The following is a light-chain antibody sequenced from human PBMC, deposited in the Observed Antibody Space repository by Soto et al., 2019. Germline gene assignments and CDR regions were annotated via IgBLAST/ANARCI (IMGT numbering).Light chain of an antibody. CDR2: RNN. CDR1: RSNIGSNY. Sequence: QSVLTQPPSASGTPGQRVTISCSGSRSNIGSNYVYWFQQLPGTAPRLLIYRNNQRPSGVPDRFSGSKSGTSASLAISGLRSGDEADYYCAAWDDSLSVYYVFGTGTKVTVL. J-gene: IGLJ1*01. V-gene: IGLV1-47*01. CDR3: AAWDDSLSVYYV.